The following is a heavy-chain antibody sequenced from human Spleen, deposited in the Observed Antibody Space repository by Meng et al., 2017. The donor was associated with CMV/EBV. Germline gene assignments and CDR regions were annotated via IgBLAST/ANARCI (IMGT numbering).Heavy chain of an antibody. CDR1: GFTFSGYA. J-gene: IGHJ4*02. D-gene: IGHD6-13*01. V-gene: IGHV3-23*03. Sequence: GGSLRLSCAASGFTFSGYAMTWVRQAPGKGLEWVSVIDGGGSSTYYADSVKGRFTISRDNSKNTLYLQMNSLRAEDTAIYYCAKAEEDSSSWLFDNWGQGTLVTVSS. CDR3: AKAEEDSSSWLFDN. CDR2: IDGGGSST.